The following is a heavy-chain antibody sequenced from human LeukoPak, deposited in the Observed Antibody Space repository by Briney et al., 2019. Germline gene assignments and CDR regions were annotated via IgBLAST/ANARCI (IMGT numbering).Heavy chain of an antibody. V-gene: IGHV5-51*01. Sequence: GESLKISCKGSGYSFTSYWTGWVRQMPGKGLEWMGIIYPGDSDTRYSPSFQGQVTISADKSLSTAYLQWSSLEASDTAMYYCARGGGSYHTAYMNWGQGSPVTVSS. J-gene: IGHJ4*02. CDR3: ARGGGSYHTAYMN. CDR1: GYSFTSYW. CDR2: IYPGDSDT. D-gene: IGHD1-26*01.